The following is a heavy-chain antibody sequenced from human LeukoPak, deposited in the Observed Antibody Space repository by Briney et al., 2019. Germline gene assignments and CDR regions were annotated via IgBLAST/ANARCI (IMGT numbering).Heavy chain of an antibody. CDR1: GGSISSGGYY. CDR2: IYYSGST. CDR3: AREEQASKYFQH. V-gene: IGHV4-31*03. J-gene: IGHJ1*01. Sequence: PSETLSLTCTVSGGSISSGGYYWSWIRQHPGKGLEWIGYIYYSGSTYYNPSLKSRVTISVDTSKNQFSLKLSSVTAADTAVYYCAREEQASKYFQHWGQGTLVTVSS.